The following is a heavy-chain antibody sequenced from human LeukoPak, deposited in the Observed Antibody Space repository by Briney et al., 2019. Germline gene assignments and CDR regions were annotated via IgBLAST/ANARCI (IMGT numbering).Heavy chain of an antibody. Sequence: PGGSLRLSCAAPGLTFSEDFMKYVCQAPGKGLFWVSSITSSGDTYYADSVKGRFSISRDNAKISLYLQMNNLRVEDTSVYDCSKERRSTPPGYRGQGTLVIVSS. D-gene: IGHD6-13*01. J-gene: IGHJ4*02. CDR3: SKERRSTPPGY. CDR1: GLTFSEDF. CDR2: ITSSGDT. V-gene: IGHV3-69-1*01.